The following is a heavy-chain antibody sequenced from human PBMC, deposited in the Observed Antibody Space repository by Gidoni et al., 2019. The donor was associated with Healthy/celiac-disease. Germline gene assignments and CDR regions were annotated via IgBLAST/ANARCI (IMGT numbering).Heavy chain of an antibody. CDR3: ARYSSSSGVFDY. CDR2: IIPIFGTA. D-gene: IGHD6-6*01. V-gene: IGHV1-69*01. Sequence: SSGKDSCKASGGTFSSYAISWVRQAPGQGLEWMGGIIPIFGTANYAQKFQGRVTITADESTSTAYMELSSLRSEDTAVYYCARYSSSSGVFDYWGQGTLVTVSS. J-gene: IGHJ4*02. CDR1: GGTFSSYA.